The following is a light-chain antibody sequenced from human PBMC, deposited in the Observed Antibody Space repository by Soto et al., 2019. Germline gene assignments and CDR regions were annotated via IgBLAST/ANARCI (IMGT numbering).Light chain of an antibody. Sequence: EIVLTQSPATLSLSPGERATLSCRASPSVTNYLAWYQQKPGQAPRLLIYGSFNRATGIPARFSGSGSGTDCSLTVSSLEPEDFAVYYCQQRNIWPPVTFGQGTRLEIK. CDR2: GSF. CDR3: QQRNIWPPVT. CDR1: PSVTNY. V-gene: IGKV3-11*01. J-gene: IGKJ5*01.